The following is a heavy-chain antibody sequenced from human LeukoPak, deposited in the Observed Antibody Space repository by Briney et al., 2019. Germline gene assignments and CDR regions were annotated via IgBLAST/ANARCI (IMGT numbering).Heavy chain of an antibody. CDR1: GFTFSSYA. CDR3: ARDPNGDYIGAFDV. Sequence: GGSLRLSCAASGFTFSSYAMSWVRQAPGKGLEWVSGFSGSGDSADYADSVKGRFTISRDNSKNTLYLQMNGLRAEDTAVYYCARDPNGDYIGAFDVGPRDTGHRLF. J-gene: IGHJ3*01. V-gene: IGHV3-23*01. CDR2: FSGSGDSA. D-gene: IGHD4-17*01.